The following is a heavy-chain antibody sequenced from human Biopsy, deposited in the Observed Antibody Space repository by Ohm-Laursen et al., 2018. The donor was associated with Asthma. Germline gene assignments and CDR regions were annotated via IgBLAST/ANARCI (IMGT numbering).Heavy chain of an antibody. D-gene: IGHD6-13*01. CDR1: PGSINDYY. V-gene: IGHV4-59*01. Sequence: TLSLTCTVSPGSINDYYWNWIRQFPGKGLEWIGYVHSTGSTRFNPSLKSRLTISVDTSVDQVSLKLTSVTAADTAVYYCVRATSTWSQSGPHYFGHWGQGTLVTVSS. CDR2: VHSTGST. CDR3: VRATSTWSQSGPHYFGH. J-gene: IGHJ4*02.